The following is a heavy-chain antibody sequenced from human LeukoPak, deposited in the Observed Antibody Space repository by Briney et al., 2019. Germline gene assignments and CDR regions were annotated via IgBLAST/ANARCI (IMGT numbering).Heavy chain of an antibody. Sequence: SETLSLTCTVSGGSISSSSYYWGWIRQTPGKGLEWIGSIYYSGSTYYNPSLKSRVTISVDTSKNQFSLKLSSVTAADTAVYYCARHAHSIAAAGTLDYWGQGTLVTVSS. V-gene: IGHV4-39*01. CDR3: ARHAHSIAAAGTLDY. CDR1: GGSISSSSYY. J-gene: IGHJ4*02. CDR2: IYYSGST. D-gene: IGHD6-13*01.